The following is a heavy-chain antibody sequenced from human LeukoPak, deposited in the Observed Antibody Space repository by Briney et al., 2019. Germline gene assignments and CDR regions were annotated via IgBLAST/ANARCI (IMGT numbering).Heavy chain of an antibody. V-gene: IGHV3-23*01. Sequence: GGSLRLSCAASGFTFSSYAMSWVRQAPGKGLEWVSAISGSGGSTYYADSVKGRFTISRDNSKNTLYLQMNSLRAEDTAVYYCAKAYSSYYDSSGKGSYDYWGQGTLVTVSP. J-gene: IGHJ4*02. CDR1: GFTFSSYA. D-gene: IGHD3-22*01. CDR2: ISGSGGST. CDR3: AKAYSSYYDSSGKGSYDY.